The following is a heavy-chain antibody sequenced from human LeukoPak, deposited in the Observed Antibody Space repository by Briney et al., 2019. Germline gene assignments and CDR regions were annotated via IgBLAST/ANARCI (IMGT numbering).Heavy chain of an antibody. Sequence: GRSLRPSRAASGFTFDDYAMHWVRQAPGKGLEWVSGISWNSGSIGYADSVRGRFTISRDNAKNSLYLQMNSLRAEDTALYYCAKEPRGAIYYYGMDVWGQGTTVTVSS. D-gene: IGHD1-26*01. CDR2: ISWNSGSI. V-gene: IGHV3-9*01. CDR3: AKEPRGAIYYYGMDV. CDR1: GFTFDDYA. J-gene: IGHJ6*02.